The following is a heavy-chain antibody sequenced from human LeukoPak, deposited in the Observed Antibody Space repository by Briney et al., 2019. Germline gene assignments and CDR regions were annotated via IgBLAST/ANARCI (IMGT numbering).Heavy chain of an antibody. J-gene: IGHJ6*04. CDR2: ISYDGSNK. CDR1: GFTFSSY. Sequence: GGSLRLSCAASGFTFSSYVHWVRQAPGKGLEWVAVISYDGSNKYCADSVKGRFTISRDNSKNTLYLQMNSLRAEDTAVYYCARRQRLLWFGELLRDDYYGMDVWGKGTTVTVSS. V-gene: IGHV3-30*04. D-gene: IGHD3-10*01. CDR3: ARRQRLLWFGELLRDDYYGMDV.